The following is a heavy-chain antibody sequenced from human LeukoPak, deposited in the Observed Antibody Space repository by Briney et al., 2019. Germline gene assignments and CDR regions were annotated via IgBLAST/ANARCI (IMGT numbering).Heavy chain of an antibody. J-gene: IGHJ4*02. CDR2: IYYSGST. CDR3: ARFGSLLRYFDPGYFDY. Sequence: PSETLSLTCTVSGGSISSGGYYWSWIRQHPGKGLEWIGYIYYSGSTYYNPSLKSRVTISVDTSKNQFSLKLSSVTAADTAVYYCARFGSLLRYFDPGYFDYWGQGTLVTVSS. V-gene: IGHV4-31*03. CDR1: GGSISSGGYY. D-gene: IGHD3-9*01.